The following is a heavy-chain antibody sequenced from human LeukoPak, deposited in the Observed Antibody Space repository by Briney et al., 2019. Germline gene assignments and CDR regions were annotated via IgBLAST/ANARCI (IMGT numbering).Heavy chain of an antibody. J-gene: IGHJ4*02. Sequence: GGSLRLSCAASGFIFDDYGMSWVRQAPGKGLEWVSGINWNGGSTGYADSVKGRFTISRDNAKNSLYLQMNSLRAEDTALYYCASLGYCSGGSCYARRDYWGQGTLVTVSS. CDR1: GFIFDDYG. CDR2: INWNGGST. D-gene: IGHD2-15*01. V-gene: IGHV3-20*04. CDR3: ASLGYCSGGSCYARRDY.